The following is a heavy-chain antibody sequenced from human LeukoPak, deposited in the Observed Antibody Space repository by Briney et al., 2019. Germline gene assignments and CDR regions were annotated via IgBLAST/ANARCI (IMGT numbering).Heavy chain of an antibody. CDR1: GYTFTAYY. V-gene: IGHV1-2*02. D-gene: IGHD5-12*01. Sequence: ASVKVSCKASGYTFTAYYIHWVRQAPGQGLEWMRWINPNSGGTKYAQKFQGRVTMTRDTSISTAYMELSSLRLDDTAVYYCARAEAIDYWGQGTLVTVSS. CDR2: INPNSGGT. J-gene: IGHJ4*02. CDR3: ARAEAIDY.